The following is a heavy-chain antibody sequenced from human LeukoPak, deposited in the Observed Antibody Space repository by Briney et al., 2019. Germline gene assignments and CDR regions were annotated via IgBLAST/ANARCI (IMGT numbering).Heavy chain of an antibody. J-gene: IGHJ4*02. CDR1: GYTFTDYY. D-gene: IGHD2-2*01. Sequence: VASVKVSCKASGYTFTDYYIHWVRQAPGQGLEWMAWINPNSGGTYYAQNFHDRITLTSDTSISTAYMALRRLRSDDTAIYYCASVNALYCSSTSCLFDYSGQGTLVTASS. V-gene: IGHV1-2*02. CDR3: ASVNALYCSSTSCLFDY. CDR2: INPNSGGT.